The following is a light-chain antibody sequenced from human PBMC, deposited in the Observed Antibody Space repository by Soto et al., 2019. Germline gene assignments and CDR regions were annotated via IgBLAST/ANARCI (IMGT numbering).Light chain of an antibody. J-gene: IGKJ5*01. CDR1: LNVNSY. CDR2: DAS. V-gene: IGKV3-11*01. CDR3: QQRQYWPPIP. Sequence: VLTQSPATLSLYPGERATLSCRASLNVNSYLAWYQQKPGQAPRLLIYDASNRAAGIPARFSGSGSGTDFTLTISSLEPEDFAIYYCQQRQYWPPIPFGQGTRLEIK.